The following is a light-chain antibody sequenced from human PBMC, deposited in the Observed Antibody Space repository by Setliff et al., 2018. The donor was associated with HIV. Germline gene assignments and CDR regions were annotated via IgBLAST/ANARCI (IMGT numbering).Light chain of an antibody. CDR1: TGAVTSGLY. Sequence: QAVLTQEPSLTVCPGGTVTITCGSSTGAVTSGLYPYWFQQRPGQAPMTLIYDTSNQHSWTPARFSGSLPGGKAALALSGAQPEDEADYHCLPSYSGGRRVFGGGTKVTVL. CDR3: LPSYSGGRRV. CDR2: DTS. J-gene: IGLJ3*02. V-gene: IGLV7-46*01.